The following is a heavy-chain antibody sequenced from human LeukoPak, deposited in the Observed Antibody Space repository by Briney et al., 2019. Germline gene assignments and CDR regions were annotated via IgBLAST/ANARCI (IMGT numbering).Heavy chain of an antibody. CDR1: GGSISSGGYY. J-gene: IGHJ5*02. V-gene: IGHV4-30-2*01. Sequence: KTSQTLSLTCTVSGGSISSGGYYWSWIRQPPGKGLEWIGEINHSGSTNYNPSLKSRVTISVDTSKNQFSLKLSSVTAADTAVYYCARHGRSAWLRLTPDWFDPWGQGTLVTVSS. D-gene: IGHD5-12*01. CDR3: ARHGRSAWLRLTPDWFDP. CDR2: INHSGST.